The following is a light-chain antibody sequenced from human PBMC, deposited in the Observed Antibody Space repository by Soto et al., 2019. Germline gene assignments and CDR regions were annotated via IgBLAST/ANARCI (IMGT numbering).Light chain of an antibody. V-gene: IGKV3-20*01. CDR2: GAS. CDR3: QQYGTSPFT. CDR1: QSVAYTY. J-gene: IGKJ3*01. Sequence: EIVLTQSPATLSLSPGERATLSCRASQSVAYTYLAWFQQKPGQAPRLLIYGASNRATGIPDRFSGSGSGTDFARVISRLEPEDFAVYYCQQYGTSPFTVGPGTKVDIK.